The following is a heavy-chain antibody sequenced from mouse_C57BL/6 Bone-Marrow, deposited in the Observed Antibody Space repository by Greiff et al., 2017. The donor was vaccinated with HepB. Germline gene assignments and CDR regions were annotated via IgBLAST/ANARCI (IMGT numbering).Heavy chain of an antibody. V-gene: IGHV1-26*01. J-gene: IGHJ1*03. CDR2: INPNNGGT. D-gene: IGHD1-1*01. Sequence: EVQLQQSGPELVKPGASVKISCKASGYTFTDYYMNWVKQSHGKSLEWIGDINPNNGGTSYNQKFKGKATLTVDKSSSTAYMELRSLTSEDSAVYYCARDYGSKRDWYFDVWGTGTTVTVSS. CDR1: GYTFTDYY. CDR3: ARDYGSKRDWYFDV.